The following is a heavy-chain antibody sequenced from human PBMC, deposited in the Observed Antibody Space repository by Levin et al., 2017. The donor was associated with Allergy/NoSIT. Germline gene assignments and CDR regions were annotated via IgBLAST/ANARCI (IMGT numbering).Heavy chain of an antibody. D-gene: IGHD1-1*01. J-gene: IGHJ2*01. CDR1: GGSFSGYY. CDR3: ARGQTGNGYFDL. Sequence: MASETLSLTCAVYGGSFSGYYWSWIHQPPGKGLEWIGEINHRGSTNYYPSLKSRVTISVDTSKNQFSLKLSSVTAADTAVYYCARGQTGNGYFDLWGRGTLVTVSS. V-gene: IGHV4-34*01. CDR2: INHRGST.